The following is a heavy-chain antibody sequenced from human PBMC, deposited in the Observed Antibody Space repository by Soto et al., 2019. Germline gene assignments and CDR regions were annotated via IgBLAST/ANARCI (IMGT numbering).Heavy chain of an antibody. D-gene: IGHD6-6*01. Sequence: QVQLQESGPGLVKPSQTLSLTCTVSGGSMSSGGYYWSWIRQYPGKGLEWIGYIYYSGSTYYNPSLKSRVTISVDTSKNQFSLKLRSVTAADTAVYYCARSYSSSSLPFDYWGQGTLVTVSS. CDR3: ARSYSSSSLPFDY. V-gene: IGHV4-31*03. CDR1: GGSMSSGGYY. CDR2: IYYSGST. J-gene: IGHJ4*02.